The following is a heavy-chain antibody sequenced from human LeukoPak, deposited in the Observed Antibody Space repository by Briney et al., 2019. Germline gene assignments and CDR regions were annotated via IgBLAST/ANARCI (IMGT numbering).Heavy chain of an antibody. D-gene: IGHD2-8*01. CDR2: FDPEDGET. J-gene: IGHJ5*02. Sequence: ASVKVSCKVSGYTLTELSMHWVRQAPGKGLEWMGGFDPEDGETIYAQKFQGRATMTEDTSTDTAYMELSSLRSEDTAVYYCATVYMVYARWFDPWGQGTLVTVSS. CDR1: GYTLTELS. V-gene: IGHV1-24*01. CDR3: ATVYMVYARWFDP.